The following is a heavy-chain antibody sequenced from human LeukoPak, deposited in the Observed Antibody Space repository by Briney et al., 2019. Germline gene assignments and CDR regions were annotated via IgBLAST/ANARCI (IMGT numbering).Heavy chain of an antibody. D-gene: IGHD5-18*01. J-gene: IGHJ4*02. V-gene: IGHV4-39*01. CDR1: GGSISSSSYY. CDR2: IYYSGST. CDR3: ARHGAYGLWLDY. Sequence: SETLSLTCTVSGGSISSSSYYWGWIRQPPGKGLEWIGSIYYSGSTYYNPSLKSRVTISVDTSKSQFSLKLSSVTAADTAVYYCARHGAYGLWLDYWGQGTLVTVSS.